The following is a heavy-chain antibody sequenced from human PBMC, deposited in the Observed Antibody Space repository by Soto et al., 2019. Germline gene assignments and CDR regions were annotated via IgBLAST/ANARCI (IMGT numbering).Heavy chain of an antibody. CDR3: ARGYFDWLYYFDY. D-gene: IGHD3-9*01. V-gene: IGHV4-4*02. Sequence: SETLSLTCAVSGGSTSSSNWWSWVRQPPGKGLEWIGEIYHSGSTNYNPSLKSRVTISVDKSKNQFSLKLSSVTAADTAVYYCARGYFDWLYYFDYWGQGTLVTVSS. CDR2: IYHSGST. J-gene: IGHJ4*02. CDR1: GGSTSSSNW.